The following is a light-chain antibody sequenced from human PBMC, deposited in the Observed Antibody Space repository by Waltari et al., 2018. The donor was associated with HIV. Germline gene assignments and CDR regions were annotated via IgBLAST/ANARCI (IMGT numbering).Light chain of an antibody. CDR2: GAS. Sequence: ILLPQPPVPLSAPLGDRVTLPCRASQTMGSYLAWYQLKTDQPPRLLVYGASMRATGVPARVSGSGSETEFNLIIDGLRTDGCAVYYCHQYHAWPRCTFGQGTKVE. CDR1: QTMGSY. J-gene: IGKJ2*02. CDR3: HQYHAWPRCT. V-gene: IGKV3D-15*01.